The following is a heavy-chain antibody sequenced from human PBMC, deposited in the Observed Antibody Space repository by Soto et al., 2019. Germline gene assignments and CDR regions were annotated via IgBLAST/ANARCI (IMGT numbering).Heavy chain of an antibody. J-gene: IGHJ6*02. D-gene: IGHD3-3*01. V-gene: IGHV4-59*01. CDR3: ARDSGPGDYDFWSGSYYYYGMDV. CDR1: GGSISSYY. Sequence: SETLSLTCTVSGGSISSYYWSWIRQPPGKGLEWIGYIYYSGSTNYNPSLKSRVTIAVDTSKNQFSLQLSSVTAADTAVYYCARDSGPGDYDFWSGSYYYYGMDVWGQGTTVTVSS. CDR2: IYYSGST.